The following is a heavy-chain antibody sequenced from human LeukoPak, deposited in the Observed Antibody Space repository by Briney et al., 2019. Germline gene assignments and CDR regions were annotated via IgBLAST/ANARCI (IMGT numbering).Heavy chain of an antibody. CDR3: ARITTVVTLDAFDI. D-gene: IGHD4-23*01. J-gene: IGHJ3*02. CDR2: TYYSGST. CDR1: GGSISSYY. V-gene: IGHV4-59*01. Sequence: SETLSLTCTVSGGSISSYYWSWIRQPPGKGLEWIGYTYYSGSTNYNPSLKSRVTISVDTSKNQFSLKLSSVTAADTAVYYCARITTVVTLDAFDIWGQGTMVTVSS.